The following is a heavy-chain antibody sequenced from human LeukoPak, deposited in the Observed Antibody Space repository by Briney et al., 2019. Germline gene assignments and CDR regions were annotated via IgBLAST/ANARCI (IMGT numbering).Heavy chain of an antibody. CDR3: ARGVGGEAYDFWSGSPYMDV. CDR2: IYYSGST. J-gene: IGHJ6*03. V-gene: IGHV4-59*01. CDR1: GGSMSSYY. Sequence: SETLSLTCTVSGGSMSSYYWSWIRQPPGKGLEWIGYIYYSGSTNYNPSLKSRVTISVDTSKNQFSLKLSSVTAADTAVYYCARGVGGEAYDFWSGSPYMDVWGKGTTVTVSS. D-gene: IGHD3-3*01.